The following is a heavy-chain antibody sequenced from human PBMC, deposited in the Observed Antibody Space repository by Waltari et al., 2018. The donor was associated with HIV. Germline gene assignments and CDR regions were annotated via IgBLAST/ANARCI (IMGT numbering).Heavy chain of an antibody. D-gene: IGHD3-3*01. Sequence: QVQLVQSGPEVKKPGASVKISCKASGYTFTSSYINWVRQAPGQGLEWMGIINPSDGDTVFAQEFQGRVSLARDTSTDTVFMNLSSLRSDDTAVYYCARDKSYDYWSAYLETWGHGTLVTVSS. CDR3: ARDKSYDYWSAYLET. CDR2: INPSDGDT. CDR1: GYTFTSSY. J-gene: IGHJ4*01. V-gene: IGHV1-46*01.